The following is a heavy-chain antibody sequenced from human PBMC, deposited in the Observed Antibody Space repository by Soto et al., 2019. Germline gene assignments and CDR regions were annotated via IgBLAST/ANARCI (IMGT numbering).Heavy chain of an antibody. Sequence: QVQLVQSGAEVKKPGSSVKVSCKASGGTFSSYAISWVRQAPGQGLEWMGGIIPIFGTATYAQKFQGRVTITADESTSTAYMELSSLRSEDTAVYYCARGPYYDSSGYYYAEDYYYYGMDVWGQGTTVTVSS. CDR2: IIPIFGTA. CDR1: GGTFSSYA. J-gene: IGHJ6*02. D-gene: IGHD3-22*01. V-gene: IGHV1-69*01. CDR3: ARGPYYDSSGYYYAEDYYYYGMDV.